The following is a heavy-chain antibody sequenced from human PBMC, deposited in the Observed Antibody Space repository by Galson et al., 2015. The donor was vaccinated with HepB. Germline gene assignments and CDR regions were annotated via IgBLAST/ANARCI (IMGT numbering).Heavy chain of an antibody. D-gene: IGHD4-11*01. CDR1: GGTFSHCA. J-gene: IGHJ6*03. CDR2: IIPIFGKT. Sequence: SVKVSCKASGGTFSHCAVSWVRQVPGQGLEWMGGIIPIFGKTNYAQKFQGRVTITADESTSTAYMELSSLRSEDTAVYYCARSDDSNLHYFYYMDVWGKGTTVTVSS. CDR3: ARSDDSNLHYFYYMDV. V-gene: IGHV1-69*13.